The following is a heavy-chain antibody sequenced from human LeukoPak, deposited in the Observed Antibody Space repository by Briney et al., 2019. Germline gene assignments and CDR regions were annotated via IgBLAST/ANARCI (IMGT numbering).Heavy chain of an antibody. CDR3: ATGCIRVTTGVAY. D-gene: IGHD4-11*01. V-gene: IGHV3-23*01. CDR2: ISGGGGST. CDR1: GFTVGSYA. J-gene: IGHJ4*02. Sequence: PGGSLRLSCAAAGFTVGSYAMGWVRHAAGGGLGWGSAISGGGGSTYYADSVKGRFTISSDNSQNTLSLQITTLRAEATAVYYSATGCIRVTTGVAYWGQGPLATVSS.